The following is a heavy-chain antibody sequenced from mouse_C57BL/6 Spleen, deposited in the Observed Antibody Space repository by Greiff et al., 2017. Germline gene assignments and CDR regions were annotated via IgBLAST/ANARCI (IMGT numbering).Heavy chain of an antibody. CDR3: ARGDDYDC. J-gene: IGHJ2*01. CDR2: ISSGGSYT. D-gene: IGHD2-4*01. Sequence: EVKVVESGGDLVKPGGSLKLSCAASGFTFSSYGMSWVRQTPDKRLEWVATISSGGSYTYYPDSVKGRFTISRDNAKNTLYLQMSILKSEDTAMYYCARGDDYDCWGQGTTLTVSS. CDR1: GFTFSSYG. V-gene: IGHV5-6*01.